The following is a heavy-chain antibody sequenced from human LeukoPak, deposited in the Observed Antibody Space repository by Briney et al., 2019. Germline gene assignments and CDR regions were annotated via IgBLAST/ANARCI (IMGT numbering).Heavy chain of an antibody. D-gene: IGHD2/OR15-2a*01. V-gene: IGHV4-59*08. CDR1: GGSISSYY. J-gene: IGHJ4*02. CDR2: ISDIGSI. Sequence: PSETLSLTCTVSGGSISSYYWSWIRQPPGKGLEWIAYISDIGSIDYNPSLKSRVTISLDTSKNQFSLKLSSVTAADTAVYYCAGHHPRNTVDFWGQGTLVTVSS. CDR3: AGHHPRNTVDF.